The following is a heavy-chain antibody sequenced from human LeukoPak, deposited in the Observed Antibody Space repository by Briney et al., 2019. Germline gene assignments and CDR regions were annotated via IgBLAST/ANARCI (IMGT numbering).Heavy chain of an antibody. V-gene: IGHV3-48*01. CDR2: MSRSGDII. CDR1: GFTFSDYN. D-gene: IGHD3-10*01. CDR3: ARDVYYGSGSPRLDY. J-gene: IGHJ4*02. Sequence: GGSLRLSCAASGFTFSDYNMNWVRQVPGKGLELVSYMSRSGDIIYYADSVKGRFTISRDNAKNSLYLQMNSLRAEDTAVYYCARDVYYGSGSPRLDYWGQGTLVTVSS.